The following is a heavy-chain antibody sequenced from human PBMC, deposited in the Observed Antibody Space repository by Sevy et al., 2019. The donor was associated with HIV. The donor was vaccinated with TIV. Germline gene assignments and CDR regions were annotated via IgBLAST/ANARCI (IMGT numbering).Heavy chain of an antibody. CDR3: ANPTVTTQKTRDYYYYGMDV. V-gene: IGHV4-39*01. CDR2: IYYSGST. D-gene: IGHD4-4*01. J-gene: IGHJ6*02. Sequence: SETLSLTCTVSGGSISSSSYYWGWIRQPPGKGLEWIGSIYYSGSTYYNPSLKSRVTISVDTSKNQFSLKLSSVTAADTAVYYCANPTVTTQKTRDYYYYGMDVWGQGTTVTVSS. CDR1: GGSISSSSYY.